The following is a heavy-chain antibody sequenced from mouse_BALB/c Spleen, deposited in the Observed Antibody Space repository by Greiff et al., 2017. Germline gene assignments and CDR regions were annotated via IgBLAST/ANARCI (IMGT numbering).Heavy chain of an antibody. D-gene: IGHD1-1*01. CDR2: INPSNGRT. V-gene: IGHV1S81*02. CDR3: ASSSYYYGSRDY. J-gene: IGHJ2*01. CDR1: GYTFTSYW. Sequence: QVQLQQPGAELVKPGASVKLSCKASGYTFTSYWMHWVKQRPGQGLEWIGEINPSNGRTNYNEKFKSKATLTVDKSSSTAYMQLSSLTSEDSAVYYCASSSYYYGSRDYWGQGTTLTVSS.